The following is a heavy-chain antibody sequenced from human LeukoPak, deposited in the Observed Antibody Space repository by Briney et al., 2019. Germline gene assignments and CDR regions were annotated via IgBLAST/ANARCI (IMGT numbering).Heavy chain of an antibody. D-gene: IGHD3-22*01. V-gene: IGHV1-69*13. CDR3: SSNYYDSSGYLGSY. Sequence: SVKVSCKASGGTFISYAISWVRQAPGQGLEWMGGIIPIFGTANYAQKFQGRVTITADESTSTAYMELSSLRSEDTAVYYCSSNYYDSSGYLGSYWGQGTLVTVSS. J-gene: IGHJ4*02. CDR1: GGTFISYA. CDR2: IIPIFGTA.